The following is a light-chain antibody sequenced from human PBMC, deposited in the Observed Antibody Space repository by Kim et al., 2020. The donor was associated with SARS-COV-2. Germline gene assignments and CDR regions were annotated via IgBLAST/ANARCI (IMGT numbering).Light chain of an antibody. CDR3: ATWDDSVSGWV. Sequence: GQSVTIACSGGSSKIGTNAVSWYRQRPGTAPKLLIDGYNQRASGVPDRFSGSKSGTSASLAISGLQSDDEADYYCATWDDSVSGWVFGGGTRLTVL. V-gene: IGLV1-44*01. CDR2: GYN. CDR1: SSKIGTNA. J-gene: IGLJ3*02.